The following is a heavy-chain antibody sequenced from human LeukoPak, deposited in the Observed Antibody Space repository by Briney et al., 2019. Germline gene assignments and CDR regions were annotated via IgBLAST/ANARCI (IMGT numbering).Heavy chain of an antibody. CDR3: AKDIRQLIFGVVANWFDP. J-gene: IGHJ5*02. CDR2: ISGSGGST. Sequence: GGSLRLSCAASGFTFSSYAISWVRQAPGKGLEWVSAISGSGGSTYYADSVKGRFTISRDNSKNTLYLQMNSLRAEDTAVYYCAKDIRQLIFGVVANWFDPWGQGTLVTVSS. V-gene: IGHV3-23*01. CDR1: GFTFSSYA. D-gene: IGHD3-3*01.